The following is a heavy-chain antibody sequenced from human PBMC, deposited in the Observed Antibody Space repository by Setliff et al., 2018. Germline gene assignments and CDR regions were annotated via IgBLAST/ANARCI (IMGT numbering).Heavy chain of an antibody. V-gene: IGHV3-74*01. CDR2: INNDGSST. CDR3: ARDSTDYYDSSGYYYGPRDNDAFDI. CDR1: GFTFSSHW. D-gene: IGHD3-22*01. J-gene: IGHJ3*02. Sequence: GGSLRLSCAAAGFTFSSHWMHWVRQAPGKRLMWVSRINNDGSSTTYEDSVKGRFTISRDNAKNTLYLQMNSLRAEDTAVYYCARDSTDYYDSSGYYYGPRDNDAFDIWGQGTMVTVSS.